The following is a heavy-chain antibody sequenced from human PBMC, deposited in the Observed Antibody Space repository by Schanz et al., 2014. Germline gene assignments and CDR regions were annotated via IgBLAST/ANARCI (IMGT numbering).Heavy chain of an antibody. CDR2: INAHTGNT. J-gene: IGHJ3*02. Sequence: QVQLVQSGAEAKKPGASVRASCKASGYSFTTYDVNWVRHAPGQRPELMGWINAHTGNTQYAQKFQGRVNMTRDTVTTTVHLELTRLRTDDTAIYYCARVHIATYHYNSPGAFDIWGQGTRVTVSS. CDR3: ARVHIATYHYNSPGAFDI. V-gene: IGHV1-18*01. CDR1: GYSFTTYD. D-gene: IGHD3-10*01.